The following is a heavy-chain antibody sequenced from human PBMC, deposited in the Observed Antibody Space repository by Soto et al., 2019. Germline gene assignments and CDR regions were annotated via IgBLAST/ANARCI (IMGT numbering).Heavy chain of an antibody. CDR2: IYYSGST. V-gene: IGHV4-39*01. D-gene: IGHD4-17*01. CDR1: GGSISSSSYY. Sequence: SETLSLTCTVSGGSISSSSYYWGWIRQPPGKGLEWIGSIYYSGSTYYNPSLKSRVTISVETSKNQFSLKLSSVTAADTAVYYCAVDGDLGYGGFGYWGQGTLVTVSS. CDR3: AVDGDLGYGGFGY. J-gene: IGHJ4*02.